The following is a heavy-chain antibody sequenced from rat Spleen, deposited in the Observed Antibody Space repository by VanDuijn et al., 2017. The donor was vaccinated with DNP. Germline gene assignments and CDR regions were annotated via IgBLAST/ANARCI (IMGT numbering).Heavy chain of an antibody. J-gene: IGHJ2*01. D-gene: IGHD4-2*01. CDR3: VRGDWAH. V-gene: IGHV2-13*01. CDR1: GFSLSSYG. Sequence: QVQLKESGPGLVQPSQTLSLTCTVSGFSLSSYGVIWVRQPPGKGLEWMGVIWGNGNTDYNSALKSRLSISRDSSKSQVFLEMNSLQTEDMATYYCVRGDWAHWGQGVMVTVSS. CDR2: IWGNGNT.